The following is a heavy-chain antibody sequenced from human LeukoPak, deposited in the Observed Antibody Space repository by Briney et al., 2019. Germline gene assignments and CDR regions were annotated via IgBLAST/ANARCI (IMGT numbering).Heavy chain of an antibody. Sequence: QTGGSLRLSCAASEFTFTSYGIHWVRQAPGKGLEWVAFIRYDGSNKYYADSVKGRFTISRDNSKNTLYLQMNSLRADDTAVYYCAKDSLYSSGSDYWGQGTLVTVSS. D-gene: IGHD6-19*01. J-gene: IGHJ4*02. CDR2: IRYDGSNK. CDR1: EFTFTSYG. CDR3: AKDSLYSSGSDY. V-gene: IGHV3-30*02.